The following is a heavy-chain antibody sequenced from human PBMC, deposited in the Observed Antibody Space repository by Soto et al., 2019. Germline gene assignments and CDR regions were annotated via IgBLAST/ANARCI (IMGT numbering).Heavy chain of an antibody. CDR1: GFTFSGKT. CDR3: AKDSHWGIISPTHDH. V-gene: IGHV3-30*04. CDR2: ISPDGRQT. D-gene: IGHD3-16*01. Sequence: GGSLRLSCAASGFTFSGKTMYWVRQAPAKGLEWVALISPDGRQTYYADSVKGRFTISRDNSKNTLYLQMISLRPEDTSLYLCAKDSHWGIISPTHDHWGQGTQVTISS. J-gene: IGHJ4*02.